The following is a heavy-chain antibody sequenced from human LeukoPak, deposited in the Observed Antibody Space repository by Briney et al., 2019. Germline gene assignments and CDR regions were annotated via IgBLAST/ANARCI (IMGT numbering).Heavy chain of an antibody. CDR2: TGNTAVGT. J-gene: IGHJ4*02. CDR1: GSNLNTYS. D-gene: IGHD5-18*01. Sequence: GRSLRLSREVAGSNLNTYSMSWVRQAPGKALEWVSATGNTAVGTYIAVCGKGGFTISRDTPKNTQFLQIDTLRAEDTAVYFCARHSPYSHGYFDSWGQGALVTVSS. CDR3: ARHSPYSHGYFDS. V-gene: IGHV3-23*01.